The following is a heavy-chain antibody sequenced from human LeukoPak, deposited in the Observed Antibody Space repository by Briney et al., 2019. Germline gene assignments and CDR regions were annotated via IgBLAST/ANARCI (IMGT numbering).Heavy chain of an antibody. V-gene: IGHV3-30*18. CDR3: AKDIFRIAAAGSYYYGMDV. CDR2: ISYDGSNK. D-gene: IGHD6-13*01. J-gene: IGHJ6*02. Sequence: GGSLRLSCAASGFTFSSYGMHWVRQAPGKGLEWVAVISYDGSNKYYADSVKGRFTISRDNSKNTLYLQMNSLRAEDTAVCYCAKDIFRIAAAGSYYYGMDVWGQGTTVTVSS. CDR1: GFTFSSYG.